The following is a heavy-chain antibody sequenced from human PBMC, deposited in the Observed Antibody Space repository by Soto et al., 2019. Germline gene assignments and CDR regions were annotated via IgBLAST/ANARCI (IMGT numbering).Heavy chain of an antibody. Sequence: ETLSLTCAVYGGSFSGYYWSWIRQPPGKGLEWIGEINHSGSTNYNPSLKSRVTISVDTSKNQFSLKLSSVTAADTAVYYCASAGVVAATHNWFDPWGQGTLVTVSS. CDR3: ASAGVVAATHNWFDP. J-gene: IGHJ5*02. V-gene: IGHV4-34*01. CDR1: GGSFSGYY. CDR2: INHSGST. D-gene: IGHD2-15*01.